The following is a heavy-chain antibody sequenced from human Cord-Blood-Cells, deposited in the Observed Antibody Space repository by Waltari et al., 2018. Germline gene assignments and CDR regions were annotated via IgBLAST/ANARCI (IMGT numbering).Heavy chain of an antibody. CDR3: ARDHGGGDCYDY. CDR1: GFPFSSHG. V-gene: IGHV3-33*01. D-gene: IGHD2-21*01. CDR2: IWYDGSNK. J-gene: IGHJ4*02. Sequence: QVQLVESGGGVVQPGRPLRLSCAASGFPFSSHGMHWVRQAPGKGLEWVAVIWYDGSNKYYADSVKGRFTISRDNSKNTLYLQMNSLRAEDTAVYYCARDHGGGDCYDYWGQGTLVTVSS.